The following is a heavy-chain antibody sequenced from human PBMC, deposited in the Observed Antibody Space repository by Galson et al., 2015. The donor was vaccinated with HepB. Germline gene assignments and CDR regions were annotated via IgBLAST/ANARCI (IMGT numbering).Heavy chain of an antibody. D-gene: IGHD5/OR15-5a*01. CDR1: GFTFRSYS. CDR2: ISSSSYYI. Sequence: SLRLSCAASGFTFRSYSMSWVRQAPGKGLEWVSSISSSSYYIYYADSVEGRFTISRDNAKNSLYLQMNSLRAEDTAVYFCARGPGLEFDYWGQGTLVTVSS. V-gene: IGHV3-21*01. J-gene: IGHJ4*02. CDR3: ARGPGLEFDY.